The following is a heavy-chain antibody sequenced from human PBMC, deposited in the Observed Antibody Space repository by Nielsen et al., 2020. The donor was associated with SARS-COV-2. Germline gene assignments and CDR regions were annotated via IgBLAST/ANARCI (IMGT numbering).Heavy chain of an antibody. CDR1: GGSISSSNW. V-gene: IGHV4-4*02. J-gene: IGHJ4*02. Sequence: SETLSLTCAVSGGSISSSNWWSWVRQPPGKGLEWIGEIYHSGSTNYNPSLKSRVTISVDKSKNQFSLKLSSVTAADTAVYYCARDLGYCSSTSCWGWGQGTLVTVSS. CDR2: IYHSGST. D-gene: IGHD2-2*01. CDR3: ARDLGYCSSTSCWG.